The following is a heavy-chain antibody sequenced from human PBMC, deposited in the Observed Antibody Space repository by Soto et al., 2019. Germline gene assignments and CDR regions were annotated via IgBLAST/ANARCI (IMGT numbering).Heavy chain of an antibody. D-gene: IGHD1-26*01. V-gene: IGHV3-64D*08. J-gene: IGHJ4*02. CDR3: VKDRWVDY. CDR1: GFTFRNYA. Sequence: GGSLRLSCSVFGFTFRNYAMHWVRQAPGKGLEYVSSISHNAGSIYYADSVKGRFTISRDNSKGTLYLQMSSLRPEDTAVYYCVKDRWVDYWGQGALVTVSS. CDR2: ISHNAGSI.